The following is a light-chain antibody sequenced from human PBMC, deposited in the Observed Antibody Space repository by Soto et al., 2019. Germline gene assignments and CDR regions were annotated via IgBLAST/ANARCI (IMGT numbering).Light chain of an antibody. CDR1: SSDVGGYNY. Sequence: QSVLTQPASVSGSPGQSIAISCTGTSSDVGGYNYVSWYQQPPGKAPKLLIYDVSNRPSGVSNRFSGSKSGNTASLATSGLQAGDEAGYYFSSYTSSSPYVFGTGTKLTLL. J-gene: IGLJ1*01. V-gene: IGLV2-14*03. CDR3: SSYTSSSPYV. CDR2: DVS.